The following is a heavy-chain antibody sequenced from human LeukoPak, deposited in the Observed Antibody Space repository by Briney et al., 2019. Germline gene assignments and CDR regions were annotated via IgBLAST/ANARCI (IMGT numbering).Heavy chain of an antibody. V-gene: IGHV3-11*04. CDR1: GFTFSDYY. CDR2: ISSSGSTI. J-gene: IGHJ3*02. CDR3: ARDSLYFGAIFHDYVWGSYRYTRGAFDI. D-gene: IGHD3-16*02. Sequence: GGSLRLSCAASGFTFSDYYMSWIRQAPGKGLEWVSYISSSGSTIYYADSVKGRFTISRDNSKNTLYLQMNSLRAEDTAVYYCARDSLYFGAIFHDYVWGSYRYTRGAFDIWGQGTMVTVSS.